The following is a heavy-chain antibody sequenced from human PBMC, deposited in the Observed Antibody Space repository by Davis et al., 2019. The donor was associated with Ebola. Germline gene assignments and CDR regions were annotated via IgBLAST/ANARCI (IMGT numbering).Heavy chain of an antibody. CDR3: ARESYGDHGNSLDY. CDR2: ISAYNGNT. J-gene: IGHJ4*02. D-gene: IGHD4-17*01. Sequence: ASVKVSCKASGYTFTSYGISWXXXXXXKGVEWMGWISAYNGNTTYAQKLQGRVTMTTDTSTSPAYMALRSLRSDDTAVYYCARESYGDHGNSLDYWGQGTLVTVSS. CDR1: GYTFTSYG. V-gene: IGHV1-18*01.